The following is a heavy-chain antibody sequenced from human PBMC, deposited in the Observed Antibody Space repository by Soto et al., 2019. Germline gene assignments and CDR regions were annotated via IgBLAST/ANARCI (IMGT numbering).Heavy chain of an antibody. CDR1: GGSISSYY. D-gene: IGHD3-22*01. J-gene: IGHJ4*02. CDR3: ARVGDSSGPPSV. V-gene: IGHV4-59*01. Sequence: SETLSLTCTVSGGSISSYYWSWIRQPPGKGLEWIGYIYYSGSTNYNPSLKSRVTISVDTSKNQFSLKLSSVTAADTAVYYCARVGDSSGPPSVWGQGTLVTVSS. CDR2: IYYSGST.